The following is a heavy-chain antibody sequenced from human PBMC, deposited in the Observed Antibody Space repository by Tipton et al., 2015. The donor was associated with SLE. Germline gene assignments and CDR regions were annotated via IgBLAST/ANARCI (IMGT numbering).Heavy chain of an antibody. CDR1: GGSFSGYY. Sequence: LRLSCAVSGGSFSGYYWYWVRQPPEQGLEWIGEITQSGVTNYNPSLKSRVTMSLDTSKNQFSLKLTSVTAADTAVYYCARDRLGGVIVTTFDYWGQGTLVTVSS. D-gene: IGHD3-16*02. CDR3: ARDRLGGVIVTTFDY. J-gene: IGHJ4*02. V-gene: IGHV4-34*01. CDR2: ITQSGVT.